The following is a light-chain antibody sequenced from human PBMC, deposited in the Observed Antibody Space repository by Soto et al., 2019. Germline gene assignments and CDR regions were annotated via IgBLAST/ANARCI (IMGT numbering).Light chain of an antibody. CDR1: RSNIGNNA. CDR3: ATWDDSLNARGV. Sequence: QAVVTQPPSASGTPGQRVTISCSGSRSNIGNNAVSWYQQFPGTAPKLLIYNNNQRPSVVPDRFSGSKSGTSASLAISGLQSEDEADYYCATWDDSLNARGVFGGGTQLTVL. J-gene: IGLJ7*01. CDR2: NNN. V-gene: IGLV1-44*01.